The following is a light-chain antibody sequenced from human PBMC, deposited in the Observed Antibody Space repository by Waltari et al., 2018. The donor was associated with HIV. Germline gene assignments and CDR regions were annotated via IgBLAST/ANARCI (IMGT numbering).Light chain of an antibody. J-gene: IGKJ1*01. CDR2: SAS. CDR1: QSVSSN. V-gene: IGKV3-15*01. CDR3: QQYNDWPLGT. Sequence: EIVMTQSPATLSVSPGERATLSCRASQSVSSNLAWYQQKPGQAPRLLMYSASTRATDIPARFSGSVSGTEFTLTISSLQSEDFAVYYCQQYNDWPLGTFGQGTKVEIK.